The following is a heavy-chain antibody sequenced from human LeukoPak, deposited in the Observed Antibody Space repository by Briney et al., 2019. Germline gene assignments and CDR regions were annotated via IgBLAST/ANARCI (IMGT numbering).Heavy chain of an antibody. Sequence: GASVKVSCQASGYTFSTYDFNWVRQAPGHGLGWMGWMNPNSGNTGYARTFQGRVTFTRNISINSAYMELTGLTYNDTATFYCARVPGYSPGSRNWFAPWGQGTLVIVSS. D-gene: IGHD5-18*01. CDR2: MNPNSGNT. V-gene: IGHV1-8*01. J-gene: IGHJ5*02. CDR3: ARVPGYSPGSRNWFAP. CDR1: GYTFSTYD.